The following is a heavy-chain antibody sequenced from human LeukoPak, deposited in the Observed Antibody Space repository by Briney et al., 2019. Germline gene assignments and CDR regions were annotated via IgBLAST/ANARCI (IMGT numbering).Heavy chain of an antibody. D-gene: IGHD1-1*01. Sequence: PGGSLRLSCAASGFTVNSKYMSWVRQAPGKGLEWISVIYAGGSTYYADSVKGRFTISRDNSKNTLYLQMNSLRVEDMAVYYCASSGWFDPWGRGTLVTVSS. CDR2: IYAGGST. V-gene: IGHV3-66*01. J-gene: IGHJ5*02. CDR3: ASSGWFDP. CDR1: GFTVNSKY.